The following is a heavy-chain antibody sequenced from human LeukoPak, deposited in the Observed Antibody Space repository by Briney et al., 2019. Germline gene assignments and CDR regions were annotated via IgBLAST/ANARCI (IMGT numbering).Heavy chain of an antibody. D-gene: IGHD6-19*01. CDR2: IDSDGSDT. CDR3: AKGGAVAGSFDY. J-gene: IGHJ4*02. CDR1: GFTFSNYW. V-gene: IGHV3-74*01. Sequence: GGSLRLSCAASGFTFSNYWMHWVRQAPGKGLVWVSRIDSDGSDTIYADSMKGRFTISRDNSKNTLYLQMNSLRAEDTAVYYCAKGGAVAGSFDYWGQGTLVTVSS.